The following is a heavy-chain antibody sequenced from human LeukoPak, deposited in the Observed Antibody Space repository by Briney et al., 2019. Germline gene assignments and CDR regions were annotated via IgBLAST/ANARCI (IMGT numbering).Heavy chain of an antibody. CDR3: ATNWQWLRFRWFDP. V-gene: IGHV1-2*02. D-gene: IGHD5-12*01. J-gene: IGHJ5*02. CDR2: INPNSGGT. CDR1: GYTFTGYY. Sequence: WASVKVSCKASGYTFTGYYMHWVRQAPGQGLEWMGWINPNSGGTNYAQKFQGRVTMTRDTSISTAYMELSRLRSEDTAVYYCATNWQWLRFRWFDPWGQGTLVTVSS.